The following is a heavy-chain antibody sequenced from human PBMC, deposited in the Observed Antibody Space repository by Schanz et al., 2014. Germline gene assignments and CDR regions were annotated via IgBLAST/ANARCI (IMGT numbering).Heavy chain of an antibody. CDR2: ISHSGGSK. V-gene: IGHV3-23*01. CDR3: AKGMGYCSGGTCYASYNYGLDV. Sequence: DVQLLESGGGLVQPGGSLRLSCAASGFTFNSYAMTWVRQAPGKGLEWVSSISHSGGSKYYADSVKGRFTISRDNSENTLYLQMSSVSADDTTVFYCAKGMGYCSGGTCYASYNYGLDVWGQGTTVTVSS. D-gene: IGHD2-15*01. J-gene: IGHJ6*02. CDR1: GFTFNSYA.